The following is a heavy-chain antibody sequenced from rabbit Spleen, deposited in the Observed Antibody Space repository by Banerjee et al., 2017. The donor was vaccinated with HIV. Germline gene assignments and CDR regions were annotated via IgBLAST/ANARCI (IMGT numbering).Heavy chain of an antibody. J-gene: IGHJ6*01. CDR1: GFSFSSYYY. Sequence: QSLEESGGDLVKPGASLTLTCTASGFSFSSYYYMCWVRQAPGKGLEWIACIHAGSSGSTYYANWAKGRFTVSKTSSTTVTLQMTRLTAADTATYFCARDSGSSFSSYGMDLWGQGTRVTVS. D-gene: IGHD8-1*01. V-gene: IGHV1S40*01. CDR3: ARDSGSSFSSYGMDL. CDR2: IHAGSSGST.